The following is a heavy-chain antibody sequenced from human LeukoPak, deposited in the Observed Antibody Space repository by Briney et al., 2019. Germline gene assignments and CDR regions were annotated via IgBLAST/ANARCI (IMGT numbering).Heavy chain of an antibody. J-gene: IGHJ4*02. Sequence: GGSLRLSCAATGFMFSSNWMSWVRLAPGKGLEWVANIKEDGTETYYVDSVKGRFTISRDNAKNSLYLQMNSLRVEDTAVYYCAKEGRSLQTYWGQGTLVTVSS. V-gene: IGHV3-7*03. CDR2: IKEDGTET. CDR1: GFMFSSNW. D-gene: IGHD5-24*01. CDR3: AKEGRSLQTY.